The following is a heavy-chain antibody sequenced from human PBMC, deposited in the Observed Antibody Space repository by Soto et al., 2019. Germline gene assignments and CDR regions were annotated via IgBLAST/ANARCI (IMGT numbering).Heavy chain of an antibody. CDR1: GFTFSSYS. J-gene: IGHJ3*02. CDR2: ISSSSSTI. D-gene: IGHD1-20*01. V-gene: IGHV3-48*01. CDR3: AREVTGTPGADAFDI. Sequence: GGSLRLSCAASGFTFSSYSMNWVRQAPGKGLEWVSYISSSSSTIYYADSVKGRFTISRDNAKNSLYLQMNSLRAEDTAVYYCAREVTGTPGADAFDIWGQGTMVTVSS.